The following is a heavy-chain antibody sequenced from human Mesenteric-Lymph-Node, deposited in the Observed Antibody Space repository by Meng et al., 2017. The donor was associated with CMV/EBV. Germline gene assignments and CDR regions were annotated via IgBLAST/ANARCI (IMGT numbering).Heavy chain of an antibody. CDR3: AKSTYCSSTGCFTFDY. Sequence: GESLKISCTASGFTFSTYAMNWVRQAPGKGLEWVSIIYSGGTNTYYADSVKGRFTISRDNSKDTLYLQMNSLRAEDTAVYYCAKSTYCSSTGCFTFDYWGQGTLVTVSS. CDR2: IYSGGTNT. J-gene: IGHJ4*02. CDR1: GFTFSTYA. D-gene: IGHD2-2*01. V-gene: IGHV3-23*03.